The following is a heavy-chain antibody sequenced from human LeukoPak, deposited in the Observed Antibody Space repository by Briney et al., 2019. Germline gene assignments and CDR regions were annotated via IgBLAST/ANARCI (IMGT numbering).Heavy chain of an antibody. V-gene: IGHV3-11*01. CDR3: ARDRSWARVVVVPAASMDV. CDR2: ISSSGSTI. J-gene: IGHJ6*02. D-gene: IGHD2-2*01. Sequence: GGSLRLSCAASGFTLSDYYMSWIRQAPGKGLEWVSYISSSGSTIYYADSVKGRFTISRDNAKNSLYLQMNSLRAEDTAVYYCARDRSWARVVVVPAASMDVWGQGTTVTVSS. CDR1: GFTLSDYY.